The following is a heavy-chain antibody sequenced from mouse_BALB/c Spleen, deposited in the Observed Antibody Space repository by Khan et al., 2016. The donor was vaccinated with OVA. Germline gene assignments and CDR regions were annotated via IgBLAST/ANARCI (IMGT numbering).Heavy chain of an antibody. CDR3: ARSLCYAYAYAMDY. D-gene: IGHD2-1*01. Sequence: EVQLQESGPGLVKPSQSLSLTCTVTGYSITSDFAWNWVRQFPGNKLEWMGYIRFSGSTSYDPSLKSRLSITRDTSRNQFFLQLHSVTTEDTATYYCARSLCYAYAYAMDYWGQGTSVTVSS. CDR1: GYSITSDFA. CDR2: IRFSGST. V-gene: IGHV3-2*02. J-gene: IGHJ4*01.